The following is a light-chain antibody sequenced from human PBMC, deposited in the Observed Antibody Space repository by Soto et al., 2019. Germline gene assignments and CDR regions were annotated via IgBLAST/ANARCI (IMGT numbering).Light chain of an antibody. CDR2: KAS. CDR1: QSISSW. Sequence: DIQMTQSPSTLSASVGDRVTITCRASQSISSWLAWYQQKRGKAPKLLXYKASSLESGVPSRFRGSGSGTEFTLTISSLQPDDFETYYCQQYNSYPWTFGQGTKVDIK. V-gene: IGKV1-5*03. J-gene: IGKJ1*01. CDR3: QQYNSYPWT.